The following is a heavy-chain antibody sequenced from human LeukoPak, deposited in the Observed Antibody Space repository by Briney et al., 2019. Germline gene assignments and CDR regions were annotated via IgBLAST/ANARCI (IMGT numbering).Heavy chain of an antibody. Sequence: SETLSLTCTVSGGSISSYYWSWIRQPPGKGLEWIGYIYYSGSTNYNPSLKSRVTISVDTSKNQFSLKLSSVTAADTAVYYCARVYVDAFDIWGQGTIVTVSS. V-gene: IGHV4-59*01. D-gene: IGHD3-10*02. CDR1: GGSISSYY. CDR2: IYYSGST. J-gene: IGHJ3*02. CDR3: ARVYVDAFDI.